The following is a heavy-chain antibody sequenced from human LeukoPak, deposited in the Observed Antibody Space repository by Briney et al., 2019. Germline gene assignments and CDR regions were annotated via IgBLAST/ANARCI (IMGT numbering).Heavy chain of an antibody. J-gene: IGHJ3*02. D-gene: IGHD4-17*01. V-gene: IGHV3-49*03. Sequence: GGSLRLSCTASGFTFGDYAMSWFRQAPGKGLEWVGFIRSKAYGGTTEYAASVKGRFTISRDDSKCIAYLQMNSLKTEDTAVYYCTRDNDGDYVLDAFDIWGQGTMVTVSS. CDR2: IRSKAYGGTT. CDR3: TRDNDGDYVLDAFDI. CDR1: GFTFGDYA.